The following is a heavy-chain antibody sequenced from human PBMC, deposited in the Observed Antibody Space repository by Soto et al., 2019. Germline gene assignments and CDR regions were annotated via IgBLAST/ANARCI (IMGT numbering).Heavy chain of an antibody. CDR2: INPSGGST. CDR3: ARDVYYDFWSGPREFDY. D-gene: IGHD3-3*01. V-gene: IGHV1-46*01. J-gene: IGHJ4*02. Sequence: QVQLVQSGAEVKKPGASVKVSCKASGYTFTSYYMHWVRQAPGQGLEWMGIINPSGGSTSYAQKFQGRVTMTRDTSTSTVYMELSSLSSEDTAVYYCARDVYYDFWSGPREFDYWGQGTLVTVSS. CDR1: GYTFTSYY.